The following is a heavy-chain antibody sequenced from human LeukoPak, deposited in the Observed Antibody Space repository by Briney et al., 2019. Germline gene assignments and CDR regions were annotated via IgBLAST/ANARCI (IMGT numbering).Heavy chain of an antibody. D-gene: IGHD2-2*02. V-gene: IGHV4-59*12. J-gene: IGHJ5*02. CDR2: IYYSGST. CDR3: ARVVPAAILSLDNWFDP. Sequence: SETLSLTCTVSGGSISSYYWNWIRQPPGKGLEWIGYIYYSGSTNYNPSLKSRVTISVDRSKNQFSLKLSSVTAADTAVYYCARVVPAAILSLDNWFDPWGQGTLVTVSS. CDR1: GGSISSYY.